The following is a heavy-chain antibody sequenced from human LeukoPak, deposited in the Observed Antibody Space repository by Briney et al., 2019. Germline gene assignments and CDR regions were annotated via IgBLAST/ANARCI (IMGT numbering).Heavy chain of an antibody. Sequence: GRSLRLSCAASGFTFSSYGMHWVRQAPGKGLEWVAVIWYDGSNKYYADSVEGRFTISRDNSKNTLYLQMNSLRAEDTAVYYCARDPSRPYSSSWLDYWGQGTLVTVSS. V-gene: IGHV3-33*01. CDR2: IWYDGSNK. CDR1: GFTFSSYG. D-gene: IGHD6-13*01. CDR3: ARDPSRPYSSSWLDY. J-gene: IGHJ4*02.